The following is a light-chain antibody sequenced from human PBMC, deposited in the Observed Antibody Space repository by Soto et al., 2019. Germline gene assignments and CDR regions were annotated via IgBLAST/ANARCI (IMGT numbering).Light chain of an antibody. V-gene: IGLV1-44*01. Sequence: QLVLTQPPSASGTPGQRVTISCSGSSSNIGSNTVNWYQQLPGTAPKLLIYSNNQRPSGVPDRFSGSKSGTSAFLAISGLQSEDEADYYCAAWDDSMRSVVFGGGTKLTVL. CDR2: SNN. CDR1: SSNIGSNT. J-gene: IGLJ2*01. CDR3: AAWDDSMRSVV.